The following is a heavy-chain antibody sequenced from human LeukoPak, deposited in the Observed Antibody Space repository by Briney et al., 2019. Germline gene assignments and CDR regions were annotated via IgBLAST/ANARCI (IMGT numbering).Heavy chain of an antibody. D-gene: IGHD2-8*01. V-gene: IGHV1-69*06. CDR2: IIPIFGTA. Sequence: SVKVSCKVSGYTLTELSMHWVRQAPGKGLEWMGGIIPIFGTADYAQNFQGRVTITADKSTSTAYMELSRLRSDDTAVYYCAKVESEVYAISAFDIWGQGTMVTVSS. J-gene: IGHJ3*02. CDR3: AKVESEVYAISAFDI. CDR1: GYTLTELS.